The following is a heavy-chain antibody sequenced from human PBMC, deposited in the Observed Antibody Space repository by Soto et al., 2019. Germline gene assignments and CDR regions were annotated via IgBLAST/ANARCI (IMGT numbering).Heavy chain of an antibody. J-gene: IGHJ6*02. D-gene: IGHD2-21*02. Sequence: GESLKISCKGSGYSFTSYWIGWVRQMPGKGLEWMGIIYPGDSDTRYSPSFQGQVTISADKSISTAYLQWSSLKASDTAMYYCAIQNLREYGGNSGHYGMDVWGQGTTVTVSS. CDR2: IYPGDSDT. V-gene: IGHV5-51*01. CDR1: GYSFTSYW. CDR3: AIQNLREYGGNSGHYGMDV.